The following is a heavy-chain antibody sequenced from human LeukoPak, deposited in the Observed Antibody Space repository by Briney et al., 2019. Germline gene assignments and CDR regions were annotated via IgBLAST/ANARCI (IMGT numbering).Heavy chain of an antibody. J-gene: IGHJ4*02. Sequence: PSETLSLTCTVSGGSISSYYWGWIRQPPGKGLEWIGSIYYSGSTYYNPPLKSRVTISVDTSKNQFSLKLSTVTAADTAVYYCATLPWCSGGSCYSHDYWGQGTLVTVSS. CDR2: IYYSGST. CDR1: GGSISSYY. V-gene: IGHV4-39*01. CDR3: ATLPWCSGGSCYSHDY. D-gene: IGHD2-15*01.